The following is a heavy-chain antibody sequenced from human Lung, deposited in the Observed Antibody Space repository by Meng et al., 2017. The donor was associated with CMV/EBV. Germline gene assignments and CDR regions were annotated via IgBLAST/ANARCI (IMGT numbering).Heavy chain of an antibody. J-gene: IGHJ4*02. CDR2: IKHDGSEE. CDR3: ARDPGFGALDF. Sequence: GESXKISCAASGFTFRTSWMSWVRQAPGRGLEWVANIKHDGSEEYYVDSLTGRFTISRDNAKNSLYLQMNSLRAEDTALYYCARDPGFGALDFWGQGKLVTVSS. V-gene: IGHV3-7*01. D-gene: IGHD3-10*01. CDR1: GFTFRTSW.